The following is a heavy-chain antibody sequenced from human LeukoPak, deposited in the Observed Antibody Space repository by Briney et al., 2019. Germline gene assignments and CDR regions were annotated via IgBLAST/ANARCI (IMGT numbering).Heavy chain of an antibody. J-gene: IGHJ4*02. CDR3: AKDLPTNYYDSSGYYNYFDY. CDR1: GFTFSSYG. CDR2: ISYDGSNK. V-gene: IGHV3-30*18. D-gene: IGHD3-22*01. Sequence: GRSLRLSCAASGFTFSSYGMHWVRQAPGKGLEWVAVISYDGSNKYYADSVKGRFTISRDNSKNTLYLQMNSLRAEDTAVYYCAKDLPTNYYDSSGYYNYFDYWGQGTLVTVSS.